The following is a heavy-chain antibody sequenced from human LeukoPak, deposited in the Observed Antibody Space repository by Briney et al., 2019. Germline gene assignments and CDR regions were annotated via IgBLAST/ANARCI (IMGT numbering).Heavy chain of an antibody. CDR2: IYTSGST. CDR3: ARVSSWYNWFDP. D-gene: IGHD6-13*01. Sequence: SETLSLTCTVSGGSISSYYWRWIRQPAGKGLEWIGRIYTSGSTNYNPSFKSRVTMSVDTSKTQFSLKLSSVTAADTAVYYCARVSSWYNWFDPWGQGTLVTVSS. CDR1: GGSISSYY. V-gene: IGHV4-4*07. J-gene: IGHJ5*02.